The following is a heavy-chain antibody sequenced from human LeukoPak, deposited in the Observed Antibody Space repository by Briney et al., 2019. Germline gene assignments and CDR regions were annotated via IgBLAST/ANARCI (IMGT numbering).Heavy chain of an antibody. V-gene: IGHV3-48*03. CDR3: AREKALRVRGVIIRSDY. Sequence: GGSLRLSCAASGFTFSSYEMNWVRQAPGKGLEWVSYISSSGSTIYYADSVKGRFTTSRDNAKNSLYLQMNSLRAEDTAVYYCAREKALRVRGVIIRSDYWGQGTLVTVSS. CDR1: GFTFSSYE. J-gene: IGHJ4*02. CDR2: ISSSGSTI. D-gene: IGHD3-10*02.